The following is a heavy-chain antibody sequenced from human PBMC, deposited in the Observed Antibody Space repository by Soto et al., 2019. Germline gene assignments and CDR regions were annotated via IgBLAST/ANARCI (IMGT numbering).Heavy chain of an antibody. CDR3: TKALYCSSTSNYSGGYTVHI. Sequence: PGGSLRLSCTASGFTFRSYAMSWVRQSPGKGLEWVSIISSHGESTYHTDATYYADSVRGRFSISRDNSKNTLSLPMNSLRAEDTGVYYCTKALYCSSTSNYSGGYTVHIWGQGTMVTVSS. J-gene: IGHJ3*02. D-gene: IGHD2-2*01. V-gene: IGHV3-23*01. CDR2: ISSHGEST. CDR1: GFTFRSYA.